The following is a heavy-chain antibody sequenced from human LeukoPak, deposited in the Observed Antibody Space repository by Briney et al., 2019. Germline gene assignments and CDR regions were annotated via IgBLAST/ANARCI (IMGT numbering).Heavy chain of an antibody. Sequence: SETLSLTCTVSGGSISSYYWSWIRQPPGKGLEWIGYIYYSGSTNYNPSLKSRVTISVDTSKNQFSLELSSVTAADTAVYYCARVGDYGDHYFDYWGQGTLVTVSS. CDR2: IYYSGST. CDR1: GGSISSYY. J-gene: IGHJ4*02. V-gene: IGHV4-59*01. D-gene: IGHD4-17*01. CDR3: ARVGDYGDHYFDY.